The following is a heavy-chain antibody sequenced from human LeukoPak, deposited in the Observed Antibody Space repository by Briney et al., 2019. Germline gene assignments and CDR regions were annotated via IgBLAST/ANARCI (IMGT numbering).Heavy chain of an antibody. CDR1: GYTLTELS. Sequence: SVKVSCKVSGYTLTELSMHWVRQAPGQGLEWMGRIIPILGIANYAQKFQGRVTITADKSTSTAYMELSSLRSEDTAVYYCARADRYYYGSGSLNWFDPWGQGTLVTVSS. V-gene: IGHV1-69*04. CDR3: ARADRYYYGSGSLNWFDP. J-gene: IGHJ5*02. D-gene: IGHD3-10*01. CDR2: IIPILGIA.